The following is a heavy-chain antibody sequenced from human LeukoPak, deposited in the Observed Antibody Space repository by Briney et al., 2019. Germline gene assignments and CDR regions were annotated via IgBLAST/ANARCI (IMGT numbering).Heavy chain of an antibody. V-gene: IGHV4-34*01. J-gene: IGHJ6*02. D-gene: IGHD3-3*01. CDR2: INHSGST. CDR3: ARSTIFGLYYYYGMDV. Sequence: SETLSLTCAVCGGSFSGYYWSWIRQPPGKGLEWIGEINHSGSTNYNPSLKSRVTISVDTSKNQFSLKLSSVTAADTAVYYCARSTIFGLYYYYGMDVWGQGTTVTVSS. CDR1: GGSFSGYY.